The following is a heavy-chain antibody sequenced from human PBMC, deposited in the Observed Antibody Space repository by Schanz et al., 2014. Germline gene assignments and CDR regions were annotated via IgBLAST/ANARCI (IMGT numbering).Heavy chain of an antibody. V-gene: IGHV3-11*01. CDR1: GFTFSDYY. CDR3: AKQRYCFFDLDV. D-gene: IGHD1-1*01. Sequence: QVQLVESGGGLVKPGGSLRLSCAASGFTFSDYYMSWVRQAPGKGLEWVSYISSVGISKYYEDPVKGRFTISRDSSKNTLYLQMNSLRAEDTAIYYCAKQRYCFFDLDVWGQGTPVTVSS. J-gene: IGHJ6*02. CDR2: ISSVGISK.